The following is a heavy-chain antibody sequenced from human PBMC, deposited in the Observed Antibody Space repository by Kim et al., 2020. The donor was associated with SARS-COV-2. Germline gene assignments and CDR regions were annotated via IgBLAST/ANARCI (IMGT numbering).Heavy chain of an antibody. Sequence: GGSLRLSCAASGFSFSLYAMHWVRQAPGKGLERVAHISYDGMNEYYAESVRGRFTISRDNSKNTLFLLMNNLKVEDTALYYCARGARAFDIWGQGTMVTVSS. J-gene: IGHJ3*02. V-gene: IGHV3-30*04. CDR1: GFSFSLYA. CDR3: ARGARAFDI. CDR2: ISYDGMNE.